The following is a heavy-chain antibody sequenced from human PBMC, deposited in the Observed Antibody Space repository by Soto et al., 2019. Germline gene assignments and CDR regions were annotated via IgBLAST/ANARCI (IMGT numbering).Heavy chain of an antibody. V-gene: IGHV5-51*01. J-gene: IGHJ4*01. Sequence: VESLKISCQTSGYSFTSYWIGWVRQMPGKGMEWMGNIYPYDSDTRYSPSFQGQVTISADTSITTAYLQWSGLRASDTAMYFCARHLVGSTRGNFDYWGQGTLVTVSS. CDR3: ARHLVGSTRGNFDY. D-gene: IGHD2-2*01. CDR1: GYSFTSYW. CDR2: IYPYDSDT.